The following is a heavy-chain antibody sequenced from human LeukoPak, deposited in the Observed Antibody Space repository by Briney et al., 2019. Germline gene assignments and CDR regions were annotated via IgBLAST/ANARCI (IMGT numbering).Heavy chain of an antibody. CDR3: ARGKTYYDFWSGYRYYFDY. D-gene: IGHD3-3*01. CDR2: IYHSGST. J-gene: IGHJ4*02. Sequence: SGTLSLTCAVSGGSISSSNWWSWVRQPPGKGLEWIGEIYHSGSTNYNPSLKSRVTISVDTSKNQFSLKLSSVTAADTAVYYCARGKTYYDFWSGYRYYFDYWGQGTLVTVSS. CDR1: GGSISSSNW. V-gene: IGHV4-4*02.